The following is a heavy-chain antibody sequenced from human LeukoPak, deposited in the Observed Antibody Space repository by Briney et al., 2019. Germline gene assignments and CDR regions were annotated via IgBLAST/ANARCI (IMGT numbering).Heavy chain of an antibody. CDR2: TYYRSKWYT. D-gene: IGHD6-6*01. Sequence: SQALSLTCAISGDTVSSNSAGWNWIRQSPSRGLEWLGRTYYRSKWYTDYAVSVKSRITINPDTSKNQFSLQLNSVTPEDTAVYYCARDSLAAGENFDYWGQGTLVTVSS. CDR3: ARDSLAAGENFDY. J-gene: IGHJ4*02. V-gene: IGHV6-1*01. CDR1: GDTVSSNSAG.